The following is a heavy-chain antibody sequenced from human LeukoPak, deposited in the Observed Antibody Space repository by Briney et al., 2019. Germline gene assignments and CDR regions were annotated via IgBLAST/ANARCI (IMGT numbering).Heavy chain of an antibody. J-gene: IGHJ3*02. D-gene: IGHD1-20*01. CDR3: ARVIRSITGTPSAFDI. CDR2: IYHSGST. V-gene: IGHV4-30-2*01. Sequence: SETLSLTCTVSGGSISSGGYYWSWIRQPPGKGLEWIGYIYHSGSTYYNPSLKSRVTISVDRSKNQFSLKLSSVTAADTAVYYCARVIRSITGTPSAFDIWGQGTMVTVSS. CDR1: GGSISSGGYY.